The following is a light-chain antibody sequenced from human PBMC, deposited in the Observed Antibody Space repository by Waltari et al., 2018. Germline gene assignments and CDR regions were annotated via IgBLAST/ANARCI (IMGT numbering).Light chain of an antibody. Sequence: QSALIQPPSASGSPGQSVTITCTGTRSDVGGYKLVSWYHQFPGKAPKLLISEVSDSPSAVPARVSGSKSANPPALTVSGLQAEDDSDYYGCADARNNKRVFGTGTRVTV. J-gene: IGLJ1*01. V-gene: IGLV2-8*01. CDR3: CADARNNKRV. CDR2: EVS. CDR1: RSDVGGYKL.